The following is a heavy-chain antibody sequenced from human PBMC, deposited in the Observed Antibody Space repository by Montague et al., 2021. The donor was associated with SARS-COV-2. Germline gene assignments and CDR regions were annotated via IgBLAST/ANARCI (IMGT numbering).Heavy chain of an antibody. D-gene: IGHD3-22*01. CDR1: GFTFSSYA. CDR3: ARGRVVAVYDY. J-gene: IGHJ4*02. Sequence: SLRLSCAASGFTFSSYAMHWVRQAPGKGLEYVSAISSNGGSTYYANSVKGRFTISRDNSKNTLYLQMGSLRAEDMAVYYCARGRVVAVYDYWGQGTLVTVSS. V-gene: IGHV3-64*01. CDR2: ISSNGGST.